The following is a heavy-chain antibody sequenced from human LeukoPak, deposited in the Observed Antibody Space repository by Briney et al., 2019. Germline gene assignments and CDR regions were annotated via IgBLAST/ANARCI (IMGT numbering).Heavy chain of an antibody. D-gene: IGHD6-19*01. Sequence: SETLSLTCTVSGGSISSYYWSWIRQPPGKGLEWIGYIYYSGSTNYNPSLKSRVSISVDTSKNQFSLKLSSVTAADTAVYYCARRPHYSSAFFDYRGQGTLVTVSS. CDR1: GGSISSYY. J-gene: IGHJ4*02. V-gene: IGHV4-59*08. CDR2: IYYSGST. CDR3: ARRPHYSSAFFDY.